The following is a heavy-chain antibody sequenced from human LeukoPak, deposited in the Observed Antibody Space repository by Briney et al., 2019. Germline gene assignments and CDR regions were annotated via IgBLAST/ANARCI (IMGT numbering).Heavy chain of an antibody. V-gene: IGHV4-59*01. CDR1: GGSISNYY. Sequence: LETLSLTCTVSGGSISNYYWSWIRQPPGKGLEWIGYIHYSGSTNYNPSLKSRVTISVDTSKNQFSLKLTSVTAADTAVYYCARDGYGSHYFDYWGQGTLVPVSS. D-gene: IGHD5-18*01. J-gene: IGHJ4*02. CDR2: IHYSGST. CDR3: ARDGYGSHYFDY.